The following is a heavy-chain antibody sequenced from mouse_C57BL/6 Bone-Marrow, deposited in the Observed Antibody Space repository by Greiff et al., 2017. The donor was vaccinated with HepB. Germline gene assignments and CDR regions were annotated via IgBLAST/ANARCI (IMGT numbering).Heavy chain of an antibody. D-gene: IGHD1-1*01. J-gene: IGHJ2*01. CDR3: ARSGEFFASYYYGSSYVDY. V-gene: IGHV1-50*01. CDR1: GYTFTSYW. Sequence: QVQLQQPGAELVKPGASVKLSCKASGYTFTSYWMQWVKQRPGQGLEWIGEIDPSDSYTNYNQKFKGKATLTVDTSSSTAYMQLSSLTSADSAVYYCARSGEFFASYYYGSSYVDYWGQGTTLTVSS. CDR2: IDPSDSYT.